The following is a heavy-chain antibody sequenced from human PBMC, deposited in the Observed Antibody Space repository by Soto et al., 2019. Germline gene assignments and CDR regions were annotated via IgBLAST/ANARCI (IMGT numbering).Heavy chain of an antibody. CDR2: INWNSDTI. Sequence: EVQLVESGGGLVQPGGSLRLSCAASGFTFDDYAMHWVRQAPGKGLELVSGINWNSDTIGYADSVKGRFTVSRDNAKGSLLLQMSSLRAEDTAVYFCAMSNSNDLYYHFESWGQGTPVTVSS. CDR1: GFTFDDYA. D-gene: IGHD3-22*01. V-gene: IGHV3-9*01. J-gene: IGHJ4*02. CDR3: AMSNSNDLYYHFES.